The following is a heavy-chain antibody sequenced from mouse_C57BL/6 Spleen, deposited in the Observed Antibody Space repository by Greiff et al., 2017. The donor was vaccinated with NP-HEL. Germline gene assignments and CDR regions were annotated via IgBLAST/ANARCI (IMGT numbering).Heavy chain of an antibody. J-gene: IGHJ3*01. CDR1: GYSITSDY. Sequence: EVQLQQSGPGLAKPSQTLSLTCSVTGYSITSDYWNWIRKFPGNKLEYMGYISYSGSTYYNPSLKSRISITRDTSKNQYYLQLNSVTTEDTATYYCAMGDSSGYAWFAYWGQGTLVTVSA. CDR2: ISYSGST. V-gene: IGHV3-8*01. CDR3: AMGDSSGYAWFAY. D-gene: IGHD3-2*02.